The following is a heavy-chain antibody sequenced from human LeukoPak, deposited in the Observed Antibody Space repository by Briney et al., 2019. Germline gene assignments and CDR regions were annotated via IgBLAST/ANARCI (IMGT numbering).Heavy chain of an antibody. V-gene: IGHV1-2*02. D-gene: IGHD1-26*01. J-gene: IGHJ6*03. CDR1: GYTFTGYQ. CDR3: ARLRPGAETFFYYYTDV. CDR2: INPDTGGT. Sequence: ASVMVSCKASGYTFTGYQIHWVRQAPGQGLEWMGWINPDTGGTKYAQKFQGRVTMTRDTSITTAYMEMSKLRSDDTAMYYCARLRPGAETFFYYYTDVWGKGTTVTVSS.